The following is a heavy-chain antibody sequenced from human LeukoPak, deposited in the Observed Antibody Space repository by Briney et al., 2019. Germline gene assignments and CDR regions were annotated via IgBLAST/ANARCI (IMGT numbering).Heavy chain of an antibody. D-gene: IGHD2-2*01. J-gene: IGHJ4*02. CDR1: GVTFSNAW. Sequence: GGSLRLSCAASGVTFSNAWMSWVRQAPGKGLEWVGRIKSKTDGGTTDYAAPVKGRFTISRDDSKNTLYLQMNSLKTEDTAVYYCTTDPASSYLDYWGQGTLVTVSS. CDR3: TTDPASSYLDY. V-gene: IGHV3-15*01. CDR2: IKSKTDGGTT.